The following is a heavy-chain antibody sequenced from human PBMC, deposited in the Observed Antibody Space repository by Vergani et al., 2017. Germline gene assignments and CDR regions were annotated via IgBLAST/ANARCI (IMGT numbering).Heavy chain of an antibody. CDR1: GFTFSSYG. J-gene: IGHJ3*02. CDR2: IWYDGSNK. D-gene: IGHD1-26*01. V-gene: IGHV3-33*01. CDR3: ARDLPYSGSYSAAFDI. Sequence: QVQLVESGGGVVQPGRSLRLSCAASGFTFSSYGMHWVRQAPGKGLEWVAVIWYDGSNKYYADSVKGRFTISRDNSKNTLYLQMNSLRAEETAVYYCARDLPYSGSYSAAFDIWGQGTMVTVSS.